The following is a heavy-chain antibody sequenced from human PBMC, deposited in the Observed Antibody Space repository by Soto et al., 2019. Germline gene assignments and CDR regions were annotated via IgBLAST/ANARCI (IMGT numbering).Heavy chain of an antibody. CDR3: AHRPALMIGFDY. J-gene: IGHJ4*02. Sequence: SGPTLVNPTQTLTLTCTVSGLSVSSSGVGVGWIRQPPGKALEWLALIYWDDVKRYSPSLKNRLTITKDTSKNQVVLTMINMDPVDTATYYCAHRPALMIGFDYWGLGTLVTVSS. D-gene: IGHD2-8*01. CDR1: GLSVSSSGVG. V-gene: IGHV2-5*02. CDR2: IYWDDVK.